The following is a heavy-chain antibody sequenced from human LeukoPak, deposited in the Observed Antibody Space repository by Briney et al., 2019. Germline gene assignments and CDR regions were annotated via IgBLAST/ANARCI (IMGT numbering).Heavy chain of an antibody. D-gene: IGHD3-10*01. CDR3: ARAYGSGTSYHPDY. J-gene: IGHJ4*02. Sequence: ASVTVSCTASGYTFTAYYMHWVRQAPGQGLEWMGWINPNSGDTNSSQKHQDRVTLTRDTSISTAYMELSSLTSDDTAVYYCARAYGSGTSYHPDYWGQGTLVTVSS. CDR1: GYTFTAYY. V-gene: IGHV1-2*02. CDR2: INPNSGDT.